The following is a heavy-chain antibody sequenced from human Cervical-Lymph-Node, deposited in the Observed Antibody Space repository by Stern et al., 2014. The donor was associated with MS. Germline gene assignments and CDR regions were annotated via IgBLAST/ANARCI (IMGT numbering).Heavy chain of an antibody. CDR1: GYAFTKYA. Sequence: VQLLQSGAEVKKPGASVHVSCKASGYAFTKYAIHWVRQAPGQRLQWMGWIYGGNGNTKYSQTFQGRVTFTQDTSATTAYMEVRSLRSDDTAVYYCARATHYDPQPRDFYYGMDVWGQGTTVIVSS. J-gene: IGHJ6*02. CDR2: IYGGNGNT. V-gene: IGHV1-3*01. D-gene: IGHD3-16*01. CDR3: ARATHYDPQPRDFYYGMDV.